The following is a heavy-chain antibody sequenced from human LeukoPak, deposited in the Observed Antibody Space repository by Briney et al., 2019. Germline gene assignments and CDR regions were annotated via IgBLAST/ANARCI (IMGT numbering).Heavy chain of an antibody. J-gene: IGHJ6*03. V-gene: IGHV4-61*02. CDR2: ILTTGST. D-gene: IGHD3-3*02. Sequence: SQTLSLTCAVSGAAINSGSYYWTWIPQPAGKGLVWIGRILTTGSTNYNPSLKSRVTISLDTSKKHFSLNLTSVTAADTAVYYCARELGAPRPHNDYYFYMDVWGKGTTVTVSS. CDR3: ARELGAPRPHNDYYFYMDV. CDR1: GAAINSGSYY.